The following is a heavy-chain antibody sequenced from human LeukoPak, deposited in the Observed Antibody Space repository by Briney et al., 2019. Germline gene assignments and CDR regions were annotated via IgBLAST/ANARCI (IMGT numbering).Heavy chain of an antibody. V-gene: IGHV3-7*01. CDR2: IKQDGSEK. CDR1: GFTFSSYW. Sequence: GGSLRLSCAASGFTFSSYWMSWVRQAPGKGLEWVANIKQDGSEKYYVDSVKGQFTISRDNAKNSLYLQMNSLRAEDTAVYYCARVTGYGSGSYLDFFWFDPWGQGTLVTVSS. D-gene: IGHD3-10*01. J-gene: IGHJ5*02. CDR3: ARVTGYGSGSYLDFFWFDP.